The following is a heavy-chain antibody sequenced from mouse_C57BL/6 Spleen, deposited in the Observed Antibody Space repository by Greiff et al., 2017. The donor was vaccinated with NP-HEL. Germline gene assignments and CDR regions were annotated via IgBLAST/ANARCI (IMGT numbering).Heavy chain of an antibody. D-gene: IGHD2-3*01. CDR1: GYSFTGYY. Sequence: VHVKQSGPELVKPGASVKISCKASGYSFTGYYMHWVKQSSEKSLEWIGEINPSTGGTSYNQKFKGKATLTVDKSSSTAYMQLKSLTSEDSAVYYCARDDGYSWFAYWGQGTLVTVSA. J-gene: IGHJ3*01. CDR2: INPSTGGT. CDR3: ARDDGYSWFAY. V-gene: IGHV1-43*01.